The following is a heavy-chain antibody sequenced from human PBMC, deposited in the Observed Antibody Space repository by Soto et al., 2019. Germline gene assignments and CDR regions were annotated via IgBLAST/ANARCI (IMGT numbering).Heavy chain of an antibody. CDR3: GSFSDRITPATIVD. D-gene: IGHD2-2*02. J-gene: IGHJ4*02. V-gene: IGHV4-31*03. CDR2: IYHSGST. Sequence: QVQLQESGPGLVQPSQTLSLTCSVSGASISSVGYYWTWIRQHPGEGLEWIGYIYHSGSTYYNPSLKSRLTISVDTSKIQFSLRLSSVTAPDTAVYYCGSFSDRITPATIVDWGQGTLVTVSS. CDR1: GASISSVGYY.